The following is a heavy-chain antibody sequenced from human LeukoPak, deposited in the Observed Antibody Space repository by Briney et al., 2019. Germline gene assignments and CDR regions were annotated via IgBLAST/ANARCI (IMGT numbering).Heavy chain of an antibody. J-gene: IGHJ4*02. CDR1: GFTFSKYW. V-gene: IGHV3-74*01. Sequence: PGGSLRLSCAASGFTFSKYWMLGVRQAPGKGLESVSRINTDGTVTTYADSVKGRFTVSRDNADNTMFLQMNSVRDEDTAVYYWATKQWLAPPPDSWGQGTPVTVSS. CDR2: INTDGTVT. CDR3: ATKQWLAPPPDS. D-gene: IGHD6-19*01.